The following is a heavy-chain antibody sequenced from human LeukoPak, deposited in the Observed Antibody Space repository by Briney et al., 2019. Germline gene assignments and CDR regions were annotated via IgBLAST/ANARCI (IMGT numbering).Heavy chain of an antibody. D-gene: IGHD3-16*01. V-gene: IGHV3-7*01. J-gene: IGHJ4*02. CDR1: GLTFSTYW. CDR2: INQNGREK. Sequence: PGGYLRLSCEVSGLTFSTYWMTWVRQAPGKGLEWVASINQNGREKYYVDSVKGRFTISRDNAKDLLYLQMNSLRDEDTAVYYCARSLGDDWGQGTLVTVSS. CDR3: ARSLGDD.